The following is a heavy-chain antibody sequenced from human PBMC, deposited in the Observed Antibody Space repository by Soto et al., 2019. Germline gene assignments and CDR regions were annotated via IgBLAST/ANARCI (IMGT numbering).Heavy chain of an antibody. CDR1: GDSINTDHY. Sequence: PSETLALTCSVTGDSINTDHYWTWVRQPPGKGLEWIGHIYYTGGTFYSPSLKSRLSLSIDTSKNQFSLRLNSVTAADTAVYYCARDSAAKYPGSRTYDPHFDPWGQGTLVTVSS. J-gene: IGHJ5*02. CDR3: ARDSAAKYPGSRTYDPHFDP. D-gene: IGHD2-2*01. CDR2: IYYTGGT. V-gene: IGHV4-30-4*01.